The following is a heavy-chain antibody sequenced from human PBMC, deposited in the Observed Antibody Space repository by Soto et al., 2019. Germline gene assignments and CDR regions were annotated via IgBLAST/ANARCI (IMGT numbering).Heavy chain of an antibody. J-gene: IGHJ4*02. CDR3: ARQRYSSTIDY. CDR1: GGSISSSSYY. CDR2: IYYSGST. Sequence: SETLSLTCTVSGGSISSSSYYWGWIRQPPGKGLEWIGSIYYSGSTYYNPSLKSRVTISVDTSKNQFSLKLSSVTAADTAVYYCARQRYSSTIDYWGQGTLVTVSS. V-gene: IGHV4-39*01. D-gene: IGHD6-13*01.